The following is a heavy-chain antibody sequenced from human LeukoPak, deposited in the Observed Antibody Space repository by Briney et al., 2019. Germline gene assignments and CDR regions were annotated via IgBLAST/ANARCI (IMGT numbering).Heavy chain of an antibody. J-gene: IGHJ4*02. Sequence: SETLSLTCAVYGGSFSGYYWSWIRQPPGKGLEWIGSIYYSGSTYYNPSLKSRVTISVDTSKNQFSLKLSSVTAADTAVYYCARLPNVLRFLEWSDYWGQGTLVTVSS. D-gene: IGHD3-3*01. CDR2: IYYSGST. V-gene: IGHV4-34*01. CDR1: GGSFSGYY. CDR3: ARLPNVLRFLEWSDY.